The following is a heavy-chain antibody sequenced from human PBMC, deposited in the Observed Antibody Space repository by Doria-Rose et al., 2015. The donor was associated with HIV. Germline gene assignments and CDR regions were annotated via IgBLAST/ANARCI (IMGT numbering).Heavy chain of an antibody. CDR2: TYYTGTS. V-gene: IGHV4-31*02. D-gene: IGHD3-3*01. CDR1: GASVSSRGYS. Sequence: SGASVSSRGYSWNWIRQVPGKGLESLGYTYYTGTSDYSPSLKSRLNMAVDTPKNQFSLKLSFVTVADTAVYYCARMGSYRELDYWGQGALVIVSA. CDR3: ARMGSYRELDY. J-gene: IGHJ4*02.